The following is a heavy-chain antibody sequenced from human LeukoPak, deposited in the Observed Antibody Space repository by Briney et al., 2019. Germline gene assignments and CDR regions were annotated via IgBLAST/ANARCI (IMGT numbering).Heavy chain of an antibody. Sequence: PGGSLRLSCAASGFTFNSCWMSWVRQAPGKGLEWTANINEDGGEKHYVDSVEGRFTISRDNAKNSLYLQMNSLRVVDTALYYCTRGDSSSKIDYWGQGILVIVSS. D-gene: IGHD6-6*01. CDR1: GFTFNSCW. J-gene: IGHJ4*02. CDR3: TRGDSSSKIDY. CDR2: INEDGGEK. V-gene: IGHV3-7*01.